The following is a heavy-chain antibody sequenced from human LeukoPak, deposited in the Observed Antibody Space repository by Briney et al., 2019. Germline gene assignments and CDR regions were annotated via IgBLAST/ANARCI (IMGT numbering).Heavy chain of an antibody. D-gene: IGHD6-19*01. CDR2: IYSGGST. Sequence: GGSLRLSCAASGFTVSSNYMSWVRQAPGKGLEWVPVIYSGGSTYYADSAKGRFTISRDNSKNTPYLQMNSLRAEDTAVYYCARDRIAVADYYYYYGMDVWGQGTTVTVSS. V-gene: IGHV3-53*01. CDR1: GFTVSSNY. J-gene: IGHJ6*02. CDR3: ARDRIAVADYYYYYGMDV.